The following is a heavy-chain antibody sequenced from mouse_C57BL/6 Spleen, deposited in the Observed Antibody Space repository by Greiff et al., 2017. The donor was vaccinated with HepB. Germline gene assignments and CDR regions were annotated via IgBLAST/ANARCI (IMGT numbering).Heavy chain of an antibody. CDR3: AREKDYYGSSHLFAY. Sequence: QVQLKQSGAELARPGASVKMSCKASGYTFTSYTMHWVKQRPGQGLEWIGYINPSSGYTKYNQKFKDKATLTADKSSSTAYMQLSSLTSEDSAVYYCAREKDYYGSSHLFAYWGQGTLVTVSA. D-gene: IGHD1-1*01. CDR1: GYTFTSYT. V-gene: IGHV1-4*01. J-gene: IGHJ3*01. CDR2: INPSSGYT.